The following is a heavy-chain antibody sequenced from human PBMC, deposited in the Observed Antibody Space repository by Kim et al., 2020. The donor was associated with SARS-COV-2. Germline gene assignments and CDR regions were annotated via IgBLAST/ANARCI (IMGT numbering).Heavy chain of an antibody. J-gene: IGHJ4*02. Sequence: SVKVSCKASGGTFSSYTISWVRQAPGQGLEWMGRIIPILGIANYAQKFQGRVTITADKSTSTAYMELSSLRSEDTAVYYCAREVSPGSYFLDYWGQGTLVTVSS. CDR3: AREVSPGSYFLDY. CDR2: IIPILGIA. D-gene: IGHD1-26*01. CDR1: GGTFSSYT. V-gene: IGHV1-69*04.